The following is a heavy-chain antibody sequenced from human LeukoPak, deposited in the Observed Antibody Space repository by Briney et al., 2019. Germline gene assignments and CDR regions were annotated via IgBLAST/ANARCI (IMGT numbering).Heavy chain of an antibody. V-gene: IGHV1-58*01. D-gene: IGHD5-12*01. CDR1: GFTFTSSA. Sequence: ASVKVSCKASGFTFTSSAVQWVRQARGQRLEWIGWIVVGSGNTNYAQKFQGRVTITRDMSTSTAYMELSSLRSEDTAVYYCAANIVATIDYYFDYWGQGTLVTVSS. CDR2: IVVGSGNT. CDR3: AANIVATIDYYFDY. J-gene: IGHJ4*02.